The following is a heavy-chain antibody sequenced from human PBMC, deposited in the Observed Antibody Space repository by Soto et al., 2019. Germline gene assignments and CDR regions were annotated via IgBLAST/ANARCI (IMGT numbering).Heavy chain of an antibody. Sequence: QVQLVESGGGVVQPGRSLRLSCAASGITFSSYGMHWVRQAPGKGLEWVAVISYDGSNKYYADSVKGRFTISRDNSKNTLYLQMNSLRAEDTAVYYCAKDEGIAAAAPFDYWGQGTLVTVSS. V-gene: IGHV3-30*18. D-gene: IGHD6-13*01. J-gene: IGHJ4*02. CDR3: AKDEGIAAAAPFDY. CDR2: ISYDGSNK. CDR1: GITFSSYG.